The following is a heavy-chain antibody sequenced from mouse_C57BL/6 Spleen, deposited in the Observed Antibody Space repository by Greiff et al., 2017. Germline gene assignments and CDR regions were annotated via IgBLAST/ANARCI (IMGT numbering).Heavy chain of an antibody. CDR2: MYPRDGST. Sequence: VQLQQSGPELVKPGASVKLSCKASGYTFTSYDINWVKQRPGQGLEWIGWMYPRDGSTKYNEKFKGKATLTVDTSSSTAYMELHSLTSEDSAVYFCARQDVEYFDVWGTGTTVTVSS. V-gene: IGHV1-85*01. J-gene: IGHJ1*03. CDR3: ARQDVEYFDV. CDR1: GYTFTSYD.